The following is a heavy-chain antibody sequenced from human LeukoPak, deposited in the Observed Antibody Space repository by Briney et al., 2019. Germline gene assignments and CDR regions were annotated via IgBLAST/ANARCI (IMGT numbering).Heavy chain of an antibody. V-gene: IGHV3-30*02. D-gene: IGHD3-16*01. J-gene: IGHJ5*02. CDR2: IRFDGSSK. CDR3: ARDQGGGWFDP. Sequence: GGSLRLSCAASRFTFSNYGMHWVRQAPSKGLEWVAFIRFDGSSKYYADSVKGRFTISRDNSKNTLYLQMNSLRSDDTAVYYCARDQGGGWFDPWGQGTLVTVSS. CDR1: RFTFSNYG.